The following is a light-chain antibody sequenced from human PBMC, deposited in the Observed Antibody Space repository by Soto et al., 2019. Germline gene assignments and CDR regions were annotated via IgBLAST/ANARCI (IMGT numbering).Light chain of an antibody. Sequence: EIVLTQSPGTLSSSPGERATLSCRASQSLTSDYLAWYQQKPGQTPRLLIHGASSRATGIPDRFSGSGSGTDFTLTISRLEPEDSAVYYCQQSGRPFGQGTKVDIK. CDR3: QQSGRP. V-gene: IGKV3-20*01. CDR1: QSLTSDY. CDR2: GAS. J-gene: IGKJ1*01.